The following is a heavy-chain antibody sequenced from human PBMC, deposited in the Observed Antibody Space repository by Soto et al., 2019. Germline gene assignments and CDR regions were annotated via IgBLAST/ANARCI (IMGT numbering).Heavy chain of an antibody. Sequence: PGGSLRLSCVGSGFTFSSYWMGWVRQTPGKGLEWVAAIKADGTEKYYVDSVKGRFTFSSDNAKTSVYLEMNSLRAEDTAVYYCVTAVRGYNANGDLWGQGTTVTVSS. CDR1: GFTFSSYW. J-gene: IGHJ6*02. CDR2: IKADGTEK. V-gene: IGHV3-7*03. D-gene: IGHD5-12*01. CDR3: VTAVRGYNANGDL.